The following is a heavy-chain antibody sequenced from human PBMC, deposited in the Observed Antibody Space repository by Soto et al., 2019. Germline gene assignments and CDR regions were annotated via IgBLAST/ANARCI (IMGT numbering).Heavy chain of an antibody. CDR3: ARAHESGDYRTVDY. CDR1: GYRFIGYY. V-gene: IGHV1-46*01. Sequence: ASVKVSCKASGYRFIGYYMHWVRQAPGQGLEWVGTINPSGGATTYAQKFQGRVSMTRDTSTSTYYMGLTSLRSEDTAVYSCARAHESGDYRTVDYWGMGTLVTVS. D-gene: IGHD4-17*01. CDR2: INPSGGAT. J-gene: IGHJ4*02.